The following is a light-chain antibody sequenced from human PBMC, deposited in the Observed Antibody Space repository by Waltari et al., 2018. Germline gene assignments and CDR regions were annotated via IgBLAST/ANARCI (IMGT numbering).Light chain of an antibody. Sequence: EIVLTQSPGTLSLFPGERATLSCRASQSVSSNYLAWYQQKPVQAPRLLIHDASSRATGIPDRFSGSGSGTDFTLTISGLEPEDFAVYFCQHYSSAPNTFGQGTRLEIK. CDR1: QSVSSNY. CDR3: QHYSSAPNT. J-gene: IGKJ2*01. V-gene: IGKV3-20*01. CDR2: DAS.